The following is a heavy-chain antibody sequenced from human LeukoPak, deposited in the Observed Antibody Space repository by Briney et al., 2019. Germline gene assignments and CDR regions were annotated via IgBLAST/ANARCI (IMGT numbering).Heavy chain of an antibody. CDR3: ARDRLWELLKDY. Sequence: GGSLRLSCAASGCSVSNSYMSWVRQAPGKGLEWVSVIYSGGSTYYADSVKGRFTISRDNSKNTLYLQMNSLRAEDTAVYYCARDRLWELLKDYWGQGTLVTVSS. D-gene: IGHD1-26*01. V-gene: IGHV3-53*01. CDR2: IYSGGST. J-gene: IGHJ4*02. CDR1: GCSVSNSY.